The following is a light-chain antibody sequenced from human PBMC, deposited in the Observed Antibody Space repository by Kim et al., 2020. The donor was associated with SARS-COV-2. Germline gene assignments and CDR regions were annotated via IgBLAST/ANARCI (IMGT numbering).Light chain of an antibody. CDR2: YDS. V-gene: IGLV3-21*04. J-gene: IGLJ2*01. CDR3: QVWDSSSDHVV. Sequence: APERTASIHGGGNKIDRKSVHRYQQETGQAPVLVIYYDSDRPSGIPERFSGSNSGNKATLTISRVEAGDEADYYCQVWDSSSDHVVFGGGTQLTVL. CDR1: KIDRKS.